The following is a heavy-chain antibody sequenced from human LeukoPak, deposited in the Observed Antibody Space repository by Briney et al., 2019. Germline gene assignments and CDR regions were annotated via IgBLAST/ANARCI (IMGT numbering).Heavy chain of an antibody. CDR1: GFTFSSYW. J-gene: IGHJ6*02. CDR2: IKQDGSEK. D-gene: IGHD6-19*01. CDR3: ARGSSGWYRPYYYGMDV. V-gene: IGHV3-7*03. Sequence: PGGSLRRSCAASGFTFSSYWMSWVRQAPGKGLEWVANIKQDGSEKYYVDSVKGRFTISRDNAKNSLYLQMNSLRAEDTAVYYCARGSSGWYRPYYYGMDVWGQGTTVTVSS.